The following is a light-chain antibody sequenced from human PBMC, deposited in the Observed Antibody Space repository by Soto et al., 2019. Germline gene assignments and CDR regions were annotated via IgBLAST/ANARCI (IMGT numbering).Light chain of an antibody. CDR2: GAS. V-gene: IGKV3-20*01. J-gene: IGKJ5*01. CDR1: QSVISNY. CDR3: QQYGRSPT. Sequence: EIVLTQSPGTLSLSAGERATLSRRASQSVISNYLAWYQQKPGQAPRLLIYGASSRATGIPDRFSGSGSGTDFTLTISRLEPGDSAVYYCQQYGRSPTFGQGTRLEIK.